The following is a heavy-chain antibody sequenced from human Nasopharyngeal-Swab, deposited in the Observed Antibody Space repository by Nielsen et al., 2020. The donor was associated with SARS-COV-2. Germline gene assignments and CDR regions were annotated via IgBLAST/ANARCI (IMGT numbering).Heavy chain of an antibody. D-gene: IGHD3-10*01. Sequence: WIRQRPGRGLEWVSGISWNSGSIGYADSVKGRFTISRDNAKNSLYLQMNSLRAEDTALYYCSKSRGYYYYMDVWGKGTTVTVSS. J-gene: IGHJ6*03. CDR3: SKSRGYYYYMDV. CDR2: ISWNSGSI. V-gene: IGHV3-9*01.